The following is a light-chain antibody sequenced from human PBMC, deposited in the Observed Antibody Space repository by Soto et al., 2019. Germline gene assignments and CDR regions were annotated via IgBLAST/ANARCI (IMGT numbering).Light chain of an antibody. CDR2: GAS. V-gene: IGKV3-20*01. Sequence: EIVLTQSPGTLSLSPGERATLSCRTSQSVSSSYLAWYQQKPGQAPRLLIYGASSRATGIPDRFSGSGSGTDFTLTISRLKPEDFAVYYCHHYGSSPSGTFGQGTKVEIK. CDR3: HHYGSSPSGT. CDR1: QSVSSSY. J-gene: IGKJ1*01.